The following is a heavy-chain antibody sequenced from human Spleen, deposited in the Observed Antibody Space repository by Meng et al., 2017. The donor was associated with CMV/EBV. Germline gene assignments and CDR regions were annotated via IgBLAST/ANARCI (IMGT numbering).Heavy chain of an antibody. Sequence: QVQLVQSGAEVKKPGASVKVSCKACGYTFASYDINWVRQATGQGLEWMGWISAYNGNTNYAQKLQGRVTMTTDTSTSTAYMELRSLRSDDTAVYYCAREISGDSSGWVDYWGQGTLVTVSS. CDR2: ISAYNGNT. D-gene: IGHD6-19*01. V-gene: IGHV1-18*01. CDR3: AREISGDSSGWVDY. CDR1: GYTFASYD. J-gene: IGHJ4*02.